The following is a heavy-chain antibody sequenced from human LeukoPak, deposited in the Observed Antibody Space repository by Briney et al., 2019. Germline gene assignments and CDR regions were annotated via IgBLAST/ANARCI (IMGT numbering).Heavy chain of an antibody. D-gene: IGHD3-3*01. CDR3: AKGSYYDFWSGYREYFQH. J-gene: IGHJ1*01. CDR2: ISWDGGST. Sequence: GGSLRLSCAASGFTFDDYTMHWVRQAPGKGLEWVSLISWDGGSTYYADSVKGRFTISRDNSKNSLYQQMNSLRTEDTALYYCAKGSYYDFWSGYREYFQHWGQGTLVTVSS. V-gene: IGHV3-43*01. CDR1: GFTFDDYT.